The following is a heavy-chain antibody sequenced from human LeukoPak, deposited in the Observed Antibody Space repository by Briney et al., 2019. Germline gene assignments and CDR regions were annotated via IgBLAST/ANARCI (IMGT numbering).Heavy chain of an antibody. Sequence: GGSLRLSCAASGFTFSSYGMQCVRQAPGKGLEGVAFIRYDGTNKYYADSVKGRFTISRGSSKNTLYLQMNSLRAEDTAVYYCAKTYYDSSGYYYFDHWGQGTLVTVSS. V-gene: IGHV3-30*02. J-gene: IGHJ4*02. CDR3: AKTYYDSSGYYYFDH. CDR2: IRYDGTNK. D-gene: IGHD3-22*01. CDR1: GFTFSSYG.